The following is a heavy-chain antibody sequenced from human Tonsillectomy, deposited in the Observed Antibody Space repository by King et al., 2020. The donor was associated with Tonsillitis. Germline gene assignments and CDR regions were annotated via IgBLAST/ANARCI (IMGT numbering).Heavy chain of an antibody. CDR1: GGTFSSYA. CDR2: IIPIFGTA. J-gene: IGHJ3*02. D-gene: IGHD2-21*02. V-gene: IGHV1-69*01. CDR3: ARDPCGGDCSGRARDAFDI. Sequence: VQLLQSGAEVKKPGSSVKVSCKASGGTFSSYAISWVRQAPGQGLEWMGGIIPIFGTANYAQKFQGRVTITADESTSTAYMELSSLRSEDTAVYYCARDPCGGDCSGRARDAFDIWGQGTMVTVSS.